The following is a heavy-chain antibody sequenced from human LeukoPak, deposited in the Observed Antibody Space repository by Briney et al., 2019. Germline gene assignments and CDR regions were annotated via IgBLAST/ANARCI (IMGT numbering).Heavy chain of an antibody. CDR3: VNSGSYSKSTLRTGYYYYMDV. CDR1: GGSISRGSYY. J-gene: IGHJ6*03. Sequence: SETLSLTCTVSGGSISRGSYYWSWIRQPAGKGLEWIGRIYTSGSTNYNPSLKSRVTISVDTSKNQFSLKLSSVTAADTAVYYCVNSGSYSKSTLRTGYYYYMDVWGKGTTVTVSS. CDR2: IYTSGST. V-gene: IGHV4-61*02. D-gene: IGHD1-26*01.